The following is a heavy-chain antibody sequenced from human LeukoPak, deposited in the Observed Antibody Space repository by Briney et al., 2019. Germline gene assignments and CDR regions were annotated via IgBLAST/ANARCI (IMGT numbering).Heavy chain of an antibody. V-gene: IGHV1-2*02. Sequence: ASVKVSCTASGYTFTGYYMQWVRQAPGQGLEWMGWINPNSGGTNYAQKFQGRVTMTRDTSISTAYMELSRLRSDDTAVYYCARVISSSWYGKWFDPWGQGTLVTVSS. J-gene: IGHJ5*02. CDR3: ARVISSSWYGKWFDP. D-gene: IGHD6-13*01. CDR2: INPNSGGT. CDR1: GYTFTGYY.